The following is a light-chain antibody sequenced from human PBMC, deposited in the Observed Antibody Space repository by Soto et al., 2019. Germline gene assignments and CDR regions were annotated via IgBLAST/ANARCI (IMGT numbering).Light chain of an antibody. V-gene: IGLV2-14*01. CDR2: EVS. J-gene: IGLJ2*01. CDR3: SSYRSSSTFVV. Sequence: QSALTQPASVSGSPGQSITISCTGTSSDVGGYNYVYWYQQHPGKAPKLMIYEVSNRPSGVSNRFSGSKSGNTASLTISGLQAEDEAEYYCSSYRSSSTFVVFGGGTKLTVL. CDR1: SSDVGGYNY.